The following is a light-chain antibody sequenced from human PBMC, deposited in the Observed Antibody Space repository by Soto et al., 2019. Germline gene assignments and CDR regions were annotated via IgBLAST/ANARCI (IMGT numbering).Light chain of an antibody. CDR1: QGISNY. CDR3: QKYNSAPWT. V-gene: IGKV1-27*01. J-gene: IGKJ1*01. CDR2: AAS. Sequence: DIPMTQSPSSLSASVGDRVTITCRASQGISNYLAWYQQKPGKVPNVLISAASTLQSGVPSRFSGSGSGTDFTLTISSLQPEDVATYYCQKYNSAPWTFGQGTKVEIK.